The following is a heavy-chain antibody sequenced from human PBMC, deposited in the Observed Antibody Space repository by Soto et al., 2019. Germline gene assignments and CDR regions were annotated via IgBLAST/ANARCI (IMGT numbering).Heavy chain of an antibody. V-gene: IGHV1-2*04. Sequence: VSCKVYVYTFTGYYMHWVRQAPGQGLEWMGWINPNSGGTDYAQKFQGWVTMTRDTSISTAYMELSRLRSDDTAVYYCARDKVDSSSWYDYYYGMDVWGQGTTVTVSS. CDR2: INPNSGGT. CDR3: ARDKVDSSSWYDYYYGMDV. D-gene: IGHD6-13*01. J-gene: IGHJ6*02. CDR1: VYTFTGYY.